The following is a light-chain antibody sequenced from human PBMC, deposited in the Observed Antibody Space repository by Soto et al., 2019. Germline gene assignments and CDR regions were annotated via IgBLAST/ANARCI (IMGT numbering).Light chain of an antibody. CDR2: AAS. CDR1: QSISSY. CDR3: QQSYSTPFL. J-gene: IGKJ3*01. Sequence: DIQMTQSPSSLSASVGDRVTITCRASQSISSYLNWYQQKPGKAPKLLIYAASSLQSGVPSKFSGSGPGTDFTLTISSLQPEDFATYYCQQSYSTPFLFGPGTKVDIK. V-gene: IGKV1-39*01.